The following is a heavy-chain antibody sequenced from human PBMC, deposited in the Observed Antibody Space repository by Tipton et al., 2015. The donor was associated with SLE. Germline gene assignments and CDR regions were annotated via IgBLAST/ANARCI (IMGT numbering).Heavy chain of an antibody. CDR3: ARDKRVAARPAYFQH. J-gene: IGHJ1*01. Sequence: LRFSCTVSGGSISSGSYYWSWIRQPAGEGLEWIGRIYTSGSTYYNPSLKSRVTISVDTSKNQFSLKLSSVTAADTAVYYCARDKRVAARPAYFQHWGQGTLVTVSS. V-gene: IGHV4-61*02. D-gene: IGHD6-6*01. CDR1: GGSISSGSYY. CDR2: IYTSGST.